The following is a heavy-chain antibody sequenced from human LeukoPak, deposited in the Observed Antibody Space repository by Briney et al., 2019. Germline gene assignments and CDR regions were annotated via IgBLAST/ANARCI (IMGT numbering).Heavy chain of an antibody. J-gene: IGHJ4*02. Sequence: QSGGSLRLSCAASGFTFSDYYMGWIRQAPGKGLEWVSAISGSGGSTYYADSVKGRFTISRDNSKNTLYLQMNSLRAEDTAVYYCATPGGPIYGSGSLFDYWGQGTLVTVSS. CDR2: ISGSGGST. D-gene: IGHD3-10*01. V-gene: IGHV3-23*01. CDR1: GFTFSDYY. CDR3: ATPGGPIYGSGSLFDY.